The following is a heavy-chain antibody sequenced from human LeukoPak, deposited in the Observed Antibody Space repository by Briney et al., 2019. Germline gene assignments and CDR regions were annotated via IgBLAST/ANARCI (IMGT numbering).Heavy chain of an antibody. CDR1: GFTFSSYA. J-gene: IGHJ4*02. D-gene: IGHD6-19*01. CDR3: ARDIAVAGVFDY. CDR2: ISYDEINK. V-gene: IGHV3-30*03. Sequence: GGSLRLSCGASGFTFSSYAMHWVRQAPREGLEWGAMISYDEINKFYADSVKGRFTISRDNSKNTLYLQMNSLRAEDTAVYYCARDIAVAGVFDYWGQGTLVTVSS.